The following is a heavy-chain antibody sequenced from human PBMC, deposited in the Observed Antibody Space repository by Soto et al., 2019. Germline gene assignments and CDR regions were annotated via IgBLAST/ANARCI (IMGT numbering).Heavy chain of an antibody. CDR3: ARGLSCISTTCHVGPVDV. V-gene: IGHV3-11*01. Sequence: QVQLVESGGGLVKPGGSLRLSCAASGFTFSDYYMSWIRQAPGKGLEWVSYISSSGSTIYYADSVKGRFTISRDNAKNSLYLPMNSLRAEDTAVDFCARGLSCISTTCHVGPVDVWGQGTTVTVSS. CDR1: GFTFSDYY. CDR2: ISSSGSTI. D-gene: IGHD2-2*01. J-gene: IGHJ6*02.